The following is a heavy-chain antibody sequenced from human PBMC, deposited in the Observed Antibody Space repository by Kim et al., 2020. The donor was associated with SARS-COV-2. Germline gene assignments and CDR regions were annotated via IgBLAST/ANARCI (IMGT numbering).Heavy chain of an antibody. CDR3: AKDGAHYDILTGYYTHDAFDT. V-gene: IGHV3-23*01. D-gene: IGHD3-9*01. J-gene: IGHJ3*02. Sequence: GGSLRLSCAASGFTFSSYAMSWVRQAPGKGLEWVSAISGSGGSTYYADSVKGRFTISRDNSKNTLYLQMNSLRAEDTAVYYCAKDGAHYDILTGYYTHDAFDTWGQGTMVTVSS. CDR1: GFTFSSYA. CDR2: ISGSGGST.